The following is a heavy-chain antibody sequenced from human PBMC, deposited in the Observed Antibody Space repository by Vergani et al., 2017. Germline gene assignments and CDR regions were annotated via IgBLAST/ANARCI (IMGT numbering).Heavy chain of an antibody. CDR1: GGSIGGSSYS. J-gene: IGHJ5*02. Sequence: QVQLQESGPGLVKPSQTLSLTCGVSGGSIGGSSYSWGWIRQPAGKGLEWIGLMYTSGDIKYNASLKGRVTMSLDTSNNQFSLRLSSVTAADTAVYFCTRAHGDWFDLWGPGILVIVSS. CDR3: TRAHGDWFDL. V-gene: IGHV4-61*02. D-gene: IGHD7-27*01. CDR2: MYTSGDI.